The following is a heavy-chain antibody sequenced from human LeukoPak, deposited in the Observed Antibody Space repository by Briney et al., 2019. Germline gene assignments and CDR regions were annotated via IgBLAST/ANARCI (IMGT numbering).Heavy chain of an antibody. CDR2: INHSGST. CDR3: ARAGITYYYYMDV. D-gene: IGHD3-10*01. J-gene: IGHJ6*03. V-gene: IGHV4-39*07. CDR1: GGSISSSSYY. Sequence: PSETLSLTCTVSGGSISSSSYYWSWIRQPPGKGLEWIGEINHSGSTNYNPSLKSRVTISVDTSKNQFSLKLSSVTAADTAVYYCARAGITYYYYMDVWGKGTTVTVSS.